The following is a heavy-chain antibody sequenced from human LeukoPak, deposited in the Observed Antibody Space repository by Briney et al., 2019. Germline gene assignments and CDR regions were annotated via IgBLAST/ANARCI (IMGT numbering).Heavy chain of an antibody. Sequence: GGSLRLSCAASGFTFSSYWMHWVRQAPGKGLVWVSRINSDGRSTPYADSVKGRFTISRDIAKNTLYLQMKSLRAEDTAVYFCARVRSGSSAGNYGMDVWGQGTTVTVSS. V-gene: IGHV3-74*01. CDR1: GFTFSSYW. CDR3: ARVRSGSSAGNYGMDV. J-gene: IGHJ6*02. D-gene: IGHD1-26*01. CDR2: INSDGRST.